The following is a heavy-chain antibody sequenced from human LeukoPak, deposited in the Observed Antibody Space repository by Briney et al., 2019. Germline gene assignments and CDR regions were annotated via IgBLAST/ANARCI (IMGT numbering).Heavy chain of an antibody. V-gene: IGHV3-53*01. CDR2: IYSGGST. CDR3: ARDRRFLEWLLPDYYGMDV. J-gene: IGHJ6*02. Sequence: LSGGSLRLSCAASGFTVSSNYMSWVRQAPGKGLEWVSVIYSGGSTYYADSVKGRFTISRDNSNNTLYLQINSLRAQDTAVYYCARDRRFLEWLLPDYYGMDVWGQGTTVTVSS. D-gene: IGHD3-3*01. CDR1: GFTVSSNY.